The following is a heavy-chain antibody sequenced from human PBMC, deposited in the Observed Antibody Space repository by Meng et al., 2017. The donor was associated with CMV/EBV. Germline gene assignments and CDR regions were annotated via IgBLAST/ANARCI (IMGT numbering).Heavy chain of an antibody. J-gene: IGHJ4*02. CDR3: ARGHISGYYYPD. Sequence: GGSLRLSCTASGFTFSSYWMHWVRQAPGKGLVWVSRIYNDGSRTHYADSVEGRFTISRDNAKDTVYLKVDSLSVEDTAVYYCARGHISGYYYPDWGQGTLVTVSS. CDR1: GFTFSSYW. D-gene: IGHD3-22*01. V-gene: IGHV3-74*01. CDR2: IYNDGSRT.